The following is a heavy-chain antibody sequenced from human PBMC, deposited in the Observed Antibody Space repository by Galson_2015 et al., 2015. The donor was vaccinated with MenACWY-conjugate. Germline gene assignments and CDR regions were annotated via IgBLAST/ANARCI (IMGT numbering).Heavy chain of an antibody. J-gene: IGHJ4*02. CDR2: INTDGSER. CDR3: VRGTVDYPGSDY. CDR1: GFTFRNYW. V-gene: IGHV3-74*01. D-gene: IGHD3/OR15-3a*01. Sequence: SLRLSCAVSGFTFRNYWMHWVRQDAGKGLESVSRINTDGSERHYADFAKGRFTISRDNDRDTLYLQMNSLEVEDTAVYFCVRGTVDYPGSDYWGQGTRVTVSS.